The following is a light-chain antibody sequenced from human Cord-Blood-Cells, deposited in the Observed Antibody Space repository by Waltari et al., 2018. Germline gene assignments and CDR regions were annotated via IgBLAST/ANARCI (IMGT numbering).Light chain of an antibody. CDR1: QSVSSN. Sequence: EIVMTPSPPTLSVSPGERATPSCRASQSVSSNLAWYQQKPGQAPRLLNYCASTRATGIPARFSVSGSGTECTLTISSLQSEDFAVYYCQQYNNWPPLTFGGGTKVEIK. J-gene: IGKJ4*01. CDR2: CAS. CDR3: QQYNNWPPLT. V-gene: IGKV3-15*01.